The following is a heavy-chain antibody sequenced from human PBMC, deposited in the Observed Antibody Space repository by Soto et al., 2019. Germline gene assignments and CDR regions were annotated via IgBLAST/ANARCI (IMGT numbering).Heavy chain of an antibody. D-gene: IGHD2-21*02. CDR1: GGSISSGGYY. V-gene: IGHV4-31*03. J-gene: IGHJ4*02. Sequence: QVQLQESGPGLVKPSQTLSLTCTVSGGSISSGGYYWSWIRQHPGKGLEWIGYIYYSGSTYYNPSLKSRVTISVDTSKNPFSLKLSSVTAADTAVYYCARGRRVVTAIERGYYFDYWGQGTLVTVSS. CDR3: ARGRRVVTAIERGYYFDY. CDR2: IYYSGST.